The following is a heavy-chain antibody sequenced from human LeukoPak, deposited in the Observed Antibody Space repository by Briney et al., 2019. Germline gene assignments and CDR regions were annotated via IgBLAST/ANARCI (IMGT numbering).Heavy chain of an antibody. Sequence: PSETLSLTCTVSGGSISSSSYYWGWIRQPPGKGLEWIGSIYYSGSTYYNPSLKSRVTMSVDTSKNQFSLKLSSVTAADTAVYYCASGINYYDSSGYPYWGQGTLVTVSS. CDR2: IYYSGST. CDR1: GGSISSSSYY. V-gene: IGHV4-39*01. CDR3: ASGINYYDSSGYPY. J-gene: IGHJ4*02. D-gene: IGHD3-22*01.